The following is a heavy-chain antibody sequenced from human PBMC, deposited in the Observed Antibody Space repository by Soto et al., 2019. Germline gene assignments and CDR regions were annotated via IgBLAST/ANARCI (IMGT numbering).Heavy chain of an antibody. Sequence: QLHLVQSGAVVKKPGASVTVSCSASGYPVTAYYMHWVRQAPGRGLEWMGGINPATGAAKYTQTFPGRGALTRDPAPGPGFREPRGRTSEDPAGFYCARGGGVGVAGSAAFEMWGQGTLVTVSS. V-gene: IGHV1-2*02. D-gene: IGHD3-3*01. CDR3: ARGGGVGVAGSAAFEM. J-gene: IGHJ3*02. CDR2: INPATGAA. CDR1: GYPVTAYY.